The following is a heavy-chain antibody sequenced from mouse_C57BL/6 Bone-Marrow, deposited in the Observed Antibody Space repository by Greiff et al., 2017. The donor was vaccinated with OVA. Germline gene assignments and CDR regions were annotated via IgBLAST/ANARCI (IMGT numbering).Heavy chain of an antibody. V-gene: IGHV5-9-1*02. Sequence: EVQLVESGEGLVKPGGSLKLSGAASGFTFSSYAMSWVRQTPEKRLEWVAYISSGGDYIYYADTVKGRFTISRDNARNTLYLQMSRLKSEDTAMYYCTRESQDYAMDYWGQGTSVTVSS. CDR2: ISSGGDYI. CDR1: GFTFSSYA. CDR3: TRESQDYAMDY. J-gene: IGHJ4*01.